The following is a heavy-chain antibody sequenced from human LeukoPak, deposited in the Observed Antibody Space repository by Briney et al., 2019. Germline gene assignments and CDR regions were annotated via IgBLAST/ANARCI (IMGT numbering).Heavy chain of an antibody. D-gene: IGHD2-2*01. V-gene: IGHV3-33*06. Sequence: GGSLRLSCAASGFTFSSYGMHWVRQAPGKGLEWVAVIWYDGSNKYYADSVKGRLTISRDNSKNTLYLQMNSLRAEDTAVYYCAKESGYCSSTSCFADAFDIWGQGTTVTVS. J-gene: IGHJ3*02. CDR3: AKESGYCSSTSCFADAFDI. CDR1: GFTFSSYG. CDR2: IWYDGSNK.